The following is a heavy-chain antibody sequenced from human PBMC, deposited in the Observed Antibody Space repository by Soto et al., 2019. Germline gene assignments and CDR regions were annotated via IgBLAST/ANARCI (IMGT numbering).Heavy chain of an antibody. D-gene: IGHD3-3*01. V-gene: IGHV3-21*01. Sequence: PGGSLRLSCAASGFTFSSYTMNWVRQAPGKGLEWVSSISYSSSYMYYADSVMGRFTISRDNAKNSLYLQMNSLRAEDTSIYFCTKRPRTILGYMDVWGKRTTVTVSS. CDR3: TKRPRTILGYMDV. J-gene: IGHJ6*03. CDR2: ISYSSSYM. CDR1: GFTFSSYT.